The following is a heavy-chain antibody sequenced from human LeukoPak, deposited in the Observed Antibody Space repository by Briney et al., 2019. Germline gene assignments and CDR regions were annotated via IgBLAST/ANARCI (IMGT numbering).Heavy chain of an antibody. J-gene: IGHJ4*02. Sequence: GGSLRLSCAASGFTVSSSYMSWVRQAPGKGLEWVSVFYSGGKTYYTDSVKGRFTISRDNSKNTLYLQMNSLRAEDTAVYYCARDYYDSSGYSVFDYWGQGTLVTVSS. CDR1: GFTVSSSY. V-gene: IGHV3-53*01. D-gene: IGHD3-22*01. CDR3: ARDYYDSSGYSVFDY. CDR2: FYSGGKT.